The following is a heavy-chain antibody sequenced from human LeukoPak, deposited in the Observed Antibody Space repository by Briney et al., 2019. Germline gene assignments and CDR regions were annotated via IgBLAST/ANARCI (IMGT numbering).Heavy chain of an antibody. CDR1: GYTCTCYY. CDR2: INLSTGGT. Sequence: ASVKVSCTASGYTCTCYYMHWMRQSPGQGLEWMGWINLSTGGTNYAQKFQGRVTMTRDTSISTAYMELRRLRYDDTAVYYCASWAGGDEPVASFDYWGQGTLITVSS. V-gene: IGHV1-2*02. CDR3: ASWAGGDEPVASFDY. J-gene: IGHJ4*02. D-gene: IGHD3-10*01.